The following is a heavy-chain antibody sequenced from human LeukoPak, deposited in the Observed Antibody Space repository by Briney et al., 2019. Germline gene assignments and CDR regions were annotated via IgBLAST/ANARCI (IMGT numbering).Heavy chain of an antibody. J-gene: IGHJ4*02. CDR2: IYTSGST. D-gene: IGHD1-26*01. CDR3: ARGVGGFDY. CDR1: GGSISSGSYY. V-gene: IGHV4-61*02. Sequence: KPSETLSLTCTVSGGSISSGSYYWSWIRQPAGKGLEWIGRIYTSGSTNYNPSLKSRVTISVDTSKNQFSLKLSSVTAADTAVYYCARGVGGFDYWGQGTLVTVSS.